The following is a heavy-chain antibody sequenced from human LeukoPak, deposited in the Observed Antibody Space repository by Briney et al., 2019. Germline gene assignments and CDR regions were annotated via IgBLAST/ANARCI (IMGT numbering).Heavy chain of an antibody. J-gene: IGHJ4*02. CDR1: GYSVSSGYY. CDR2: IYHSGST. V-gene: IGHV4-38-2*01. D-gene: IGHD4-23*01. CDR3: ARLGPPGGLPFDY. Sequence: SETLSLTCAVSGYSVSSGYYWGWIRQPPGKGLEWIGSIYHSGSTYYSPSLKSRVTISVDTSKNQFSLKLSSVTAADTAVYYCARLGPPGGLPFDYWGQGTLVTVSS.